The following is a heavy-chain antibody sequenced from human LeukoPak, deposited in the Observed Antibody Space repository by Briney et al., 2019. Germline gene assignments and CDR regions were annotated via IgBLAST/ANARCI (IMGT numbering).Heavy chain of an antibody. J-gene: IGHJ4*02. V-gene: IGHV3-23*01. CDR1: GFILNNHA. Sequence: PGGSMRLSCAASGFILNNHAMTWVRQAPGKGLQWILVISGSGRTIEYEDSVKGRFTISRDNSKNTVSLQMNNLRVEDTAIYYCAKNVMVKRYIDYWGQGTPVTVSS. CDR2: ISGSGRTI. CDR3: AKNVMVKRYIDY. D-gene: IGHD5-18*01.